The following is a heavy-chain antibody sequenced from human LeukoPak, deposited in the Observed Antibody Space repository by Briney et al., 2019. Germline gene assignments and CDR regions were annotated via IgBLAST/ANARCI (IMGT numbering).Heavy chain of an antibody. J-gene: IGHJ3*02. CDR2: MYYSGST. D-gene: IGHD2-2*01. V-gene: IGHV4-59*08. CDR3: ARGPCTSASCPRRNVFDI. Sequence: SETLSLTCTVSGGSISNYYWSWIRQSPGKGLEWIGYMYYSGSTNYNPSLESRVTISGDTSKNQFSLNLSSVTAADTAVYYCARGPCTSASCPRRNVFDIWGQGTMVTVSS. CDR1: GGSISNYY.